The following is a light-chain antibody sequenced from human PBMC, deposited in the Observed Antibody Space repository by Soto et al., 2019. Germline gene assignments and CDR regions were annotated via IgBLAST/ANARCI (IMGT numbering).Light chain of an antibody. CDR2: SSS. Sequence: QAVVTQEPSLSVSPGGTVTLTCASSTGAVTSDYYPNWFQQKPGQAPRALIYSSSNQHSGNPARFSGSHPGGKAALTLSGVQAEDEAEYYCLLYDGGALWVFGGGTKLTVL. CDR3: LLYDGGALWV. J-gene: IGLJ3*02. CDR1: TGAVTSDYY. V-gene: IGLV7-43*01.